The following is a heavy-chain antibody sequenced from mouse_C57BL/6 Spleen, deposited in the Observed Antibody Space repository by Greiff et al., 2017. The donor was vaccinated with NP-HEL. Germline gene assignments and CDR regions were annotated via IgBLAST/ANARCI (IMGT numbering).Heavy chain of an antibody. CDR2: INPNNGGT. D-gene: IGHD1-1*01. Sequence: EVQLQQSGPELVKPGASVKISCKASGYTFTDYYMNWVKQSHGKSLEWIGDINPNNGGTSYNQKFKGKATLTVDKSSSTAYMELRSLTSEDSAVYYCARGDGSSYYWYFDVWGTGTTVTVSS. CDR1: GYTFTDYY. CDR3: ARGDGSSYYWYFDV. V-gene: IGHV1-26*01. J-gene: IGHJ1*03.